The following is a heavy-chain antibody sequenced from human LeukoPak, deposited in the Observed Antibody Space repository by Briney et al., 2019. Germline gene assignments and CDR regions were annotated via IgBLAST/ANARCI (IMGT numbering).Heavy chain of an antibody. CDR2: INEDVSIT. Sequence: AGGSLRLSCAVSGFTFRTYWMHWVRHVPGEGLVWVSRINEDVSITNYADSVKGRFSISRDNAKNTLYLQMNSLRAEDTAVYYCGRDLGGRSGYWGQGTLVTVSS. CDR3: GRDLGGRSGY. V-gene: IGHV3-74*01. CDR1: GFTFRTYW. D-gene: IGHD1-26*01. J-gene: IGHJ4*02.